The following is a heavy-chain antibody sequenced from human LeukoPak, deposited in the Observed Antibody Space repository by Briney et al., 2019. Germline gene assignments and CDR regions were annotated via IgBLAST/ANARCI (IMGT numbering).Heavy chain of an antibody. CDR2: ITVSGGST. Sequence: GGSLRLSCAASGFTFSSYAMSWVPHAPGEGLECVLTITVSGGSTYYADSVKGRFTISRDNSKNTLDLQMNSLRAEDTAVYYCAREKYSSSWYGFDYWGQGTLVTVSS. V-gene: IGHV3-23*01. D-gene: IGHD6-13*01. CDR3: AREKYSSSWYGFDY. J-gene: IGHJ4*02. CDR1: GFTFSSYA.